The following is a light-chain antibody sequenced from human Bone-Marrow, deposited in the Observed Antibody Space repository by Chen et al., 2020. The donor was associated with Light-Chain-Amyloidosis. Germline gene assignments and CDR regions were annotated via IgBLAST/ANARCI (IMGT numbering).Light chain of an antibody. J-gene: IGLJ3*02. CDR3: QVWDRSSDRPV. V-gene: IGLV3-21*02. CDR2: DDS. CDR1: NIGSTS. Sequence: SYLLTQPSSVSVAPGQTATIACGGNNIGSTSVHGYQQTPGQAPLLVVYDDSDRPSGIPGRLAGSNDGNTATLTSSRVEAWDEADYYCQVWDRSSDRPVFGGGTKLTVL.